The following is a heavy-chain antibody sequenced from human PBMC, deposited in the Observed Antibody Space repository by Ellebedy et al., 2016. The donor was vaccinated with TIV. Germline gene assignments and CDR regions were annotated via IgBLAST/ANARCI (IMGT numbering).Heavy chain of an antibody. Sequence: GESLKISCSASGFTFDTYAMHWVRQAPGKGLEYVSAISSNGGSTYYADSVKGRFTISRDNSKNTLYLQMSSLRAEDTAVYYCVRDYYGSGKLYYFDYWGQGTLVTVSS. CDR2: ISSNGGST. CDR1: GFTFDTYA. J-gene: IGHJ4*02. V-gene: IGHV3-64D*06. D-gene: IGHD3-10*01. CDR3: VRDYYGSGKLYYFDY.